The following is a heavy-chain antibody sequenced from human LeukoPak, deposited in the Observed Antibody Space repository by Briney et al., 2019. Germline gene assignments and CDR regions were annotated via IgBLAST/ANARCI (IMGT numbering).Heavy chain of an antibody. D-gene: IGHD3-22*01. V-gene: IGHV5-51*01. CDR2: IYPGDSDT. CDR1: GYSFTSYW. J-gene: IGHJ4*02. CDR3: ARQASYYYDSSGYYPRSHPYYFDY. Sequence: GESLKISCKGSGYSFTSYWIGWVRQMPGKGLEWMGIIYPGDSDTRYSPSFQGRVTISADKSISTAYLQWSSLKASDTAMYYCARQASYYYDSSGYYPRSHPYYFDYWGQGTLVTVSS.